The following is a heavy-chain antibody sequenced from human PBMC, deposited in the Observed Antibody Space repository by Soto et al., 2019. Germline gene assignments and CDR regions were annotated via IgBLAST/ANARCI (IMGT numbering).Heavy chain of an antibody. D-gene: IGHD5-18*01. Sequence: EVQLVESGGGLVQPGESLRLSCTASGITFSSYSMNWFRQAPGKGLEWLSYISSSKTTYADSVKGRFTISRDNAKNSVYLQMNSLRDEDTAVYYCVGDQDVHTPMVHGNYWGRGTRVTVSS. CDR1: GITFSSYS. V-gene: IGHV3-48*02. CDR2: ISSSKTT. J-gene: IGHJ4*02. CDR3: VGDQDVHTPMVHGNY.